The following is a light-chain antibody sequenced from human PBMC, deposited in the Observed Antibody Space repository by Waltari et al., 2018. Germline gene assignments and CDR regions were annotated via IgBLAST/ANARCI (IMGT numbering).Light chain of an antibody. J-gene: IGKJ1*01. CDR1: QSVLHSSNNKNY. CDR3: QQFQSHLRT. CDR2: LAS. V-gene: IGKV4-1*01. Sequence: DIVMTQSPDSLAVSLGERATIPCQSSQSVLHSSNNKNYFAWYQQKPGQPPKLLIYLASTRKSGVPDRFSGSGSGTDFTLTISSLQAEDVAVYYCQQFQSHLRTFGQGTKVEIK.